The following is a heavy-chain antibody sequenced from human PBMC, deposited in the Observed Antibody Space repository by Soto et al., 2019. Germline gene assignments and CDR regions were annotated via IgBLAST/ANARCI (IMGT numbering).Heavy chain of an antibody. CDR3: AQEEAASFDY. CDR1: GFAFINYA. D-gene: IGHD2-15*01. Sequence: EVQLLESGGGLIQPGGSLTLSCPASGFAFINYAMSWVRQAPGKGLEWVSGITGSGDNTYYAESVKGRFTISRDNSKNTLFLQMNSLRAEDTALYYCAQEEAASFDYWGRGTLVAVSS. CDR2: ITGSGDNT. V-gene: IGHV3-23*01. J-gene: IGHJ4*02.